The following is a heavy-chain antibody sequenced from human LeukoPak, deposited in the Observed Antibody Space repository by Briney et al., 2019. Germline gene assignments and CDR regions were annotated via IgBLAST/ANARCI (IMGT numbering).Heavy chain of an antibody. CDR3: ARVGRSGSPGAFDI. CDR2: IRSQNGAT. CDR1: GYTFHTYD. Sequence: ASVRVSCRASGYTFHTYDITWVRQAPGQGLEWMGWIRSQNGATNYAQKLQGRVTMTTDASTSTVHMELRSLRSDDTAVYHCARVGRSGSPGAFDIWGQGTMVIVSA. J-gene: IGHJ3*02. D-gene: IGHD1-26*01. V-gene: IGHV1-18*01.